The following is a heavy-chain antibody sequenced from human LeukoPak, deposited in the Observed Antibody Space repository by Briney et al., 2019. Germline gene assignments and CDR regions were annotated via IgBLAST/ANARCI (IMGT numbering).Heavy chain of an antibody. Sequence: GGSLRLSCAASEFDFSSHAMTWVRQAPGKGLEYVSSISSNEYDTYYADSVKGRFTISRDNSKNTLFLQMGSLRAEDTAVYYCVKDLNGTWSFDYWGQGTLVTVSS. CDR1: EFDFSSHA. J-gene: IGHJ4*02. CDR2: ISSNEYDT. V-gene: IGHV3-64D*06. CDR3: VKDLNGTWSFDY. D-gene: IGHD2-8*01.